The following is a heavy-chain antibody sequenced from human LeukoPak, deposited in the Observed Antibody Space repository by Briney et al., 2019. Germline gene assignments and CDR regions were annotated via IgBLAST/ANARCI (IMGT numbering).Heavy chain of an antibody. V-gene: IGHV4-34*01. CDR3: ARGRGVVTPKGYYYYYMDV. D-gene: IGHD4-23*01. J-gene: IGHJ6*03. CDR2: INHSGST. CDR1: GGSFSGYY. Sequence: PSETLSLTCAVYGGSFSGYYWSWIRQPPGKGLEWIGEINHSGSTNYNPSLKSRVTISVDTSKNQFSLKLSSVTAADTAVYYCARGRGVVTPKGYYYYYMDVWGKGTTVTVSS.